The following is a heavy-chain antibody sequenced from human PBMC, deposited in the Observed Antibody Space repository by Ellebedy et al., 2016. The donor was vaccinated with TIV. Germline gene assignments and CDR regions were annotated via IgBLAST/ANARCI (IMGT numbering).Heavy chain of an antibody. Sequence: GESLKISCAASGFTFSSYSMNWVRQAPGKGLEWVSYISSSSSSIYYADSVKGRFTIYRDNAKNSLYLQMNSLRAEDTAVYYCARAGHVSAYDIWGQGTRVTVSS. V-gene: IGHV3-48*04. CDR1: GFTFSSYS. D-gene: IGHD1-14*01. CDR2: ISSSSSSI. CDR3: ARAGHVSAYDI. J-gene: IGHJ3*02.